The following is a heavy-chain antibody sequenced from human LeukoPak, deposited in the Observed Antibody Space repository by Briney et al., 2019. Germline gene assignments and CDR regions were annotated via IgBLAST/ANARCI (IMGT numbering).Heavy chain of an antibody. J-gene: IGHJ3*02. CDR3: ARDTGVISKSDAFDI. Sequence: ASVKVSCKASGYTFTGYGISWVRQAPGQGLEWMGWISAYNGNTNYAQKLQGRVTMTTDTSTSTAYMELRSLRSDDTAVYYCARDTGVISKSDAFDIWGQGTMVTVSS. CDR1: GYTFTGYG. CDR2: ISAYNGNT. D-gene: IGHD3-10*01. V-gene: IGHV1-18*01.